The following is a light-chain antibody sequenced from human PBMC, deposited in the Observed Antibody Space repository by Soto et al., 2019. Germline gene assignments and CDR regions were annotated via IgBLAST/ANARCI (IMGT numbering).Light chain of an antibody. J-gene: IGLJ2*01. V-gene: IGLV2-14*01. CDR2: EVS. CDR1: SCDVGGYNY. Sequence: QSALTQPASVSGSPRQSITISCTGTSCDVGGYNYVSWYQQHPGKAPKLMIYEVSNRPSGVSNRFSGSKSGNTASLTISGLQAEDEADYYCSSYTSSSTVVFGGGTKLTVL. CDR3: SSYTSSSTVV.